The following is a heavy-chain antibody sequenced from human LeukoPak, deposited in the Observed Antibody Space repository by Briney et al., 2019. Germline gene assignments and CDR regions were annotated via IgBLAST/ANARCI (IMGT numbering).Heavy chain of an antibody. Sequence: PGGSLRLSCTTSGFTFTDYWMTWVRQAPGKGLEWVANIKQDGSEKYYVDSVKGRFTISRDNTKNSLYLQMNSLRAEDTAVYYCARGMIDPYYYDSSGYYYDFDYWGQGTLVTVSS. CDR3: ARGMIDPYYYDSSGYYYDFDY. J-gene: IGHJ4*02. D-gene: IGHD3-22*01. V-gene: IGHV3-7*01. CDR2: IKQDGSEK. CDR1: GFTFTDYW.